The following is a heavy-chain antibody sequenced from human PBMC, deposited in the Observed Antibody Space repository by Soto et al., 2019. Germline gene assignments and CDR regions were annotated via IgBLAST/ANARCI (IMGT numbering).Heavy chain of an antibody. CDR2: MSYSGSS. V-gene: IGHV4-59*01. J-gene: IGHJ5*02. CDR1: GGSLSTYY. Sequence: SETLSLTCTVSGGSLSTYYWSWIRQPPGKGLEWIVYMSYSGSSNYNPSLKSRVTMSVDTSKNQVSLKLSSVTAADTAVYYCARTRITSTAATFDPWGQGTLVTVSS. D-gene: IGHD1-20*01. CDR3: ARTRITSTAATFDP.